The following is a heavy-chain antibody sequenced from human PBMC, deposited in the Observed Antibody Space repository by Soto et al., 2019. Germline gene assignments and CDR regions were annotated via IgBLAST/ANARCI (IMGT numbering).Heavy chain of an antibody. D-gene: IGHD2-15*01. V-gene: IGHV3-30-3*01. CDR1: GFTFSSYA. Sequence: QVQLVESGGGVVQPGRSLRLSCAASGFTFSSYAMHWVRKAPGKGLEWVAVISYDGSNKYYADSVKGRFTISRDNSKNTVYLQMNSLRAEDTAVYYCARDLYWSGGRCFSYGMDVWGQGTTVTVSS. J-gene: IGHJ6*02. CDR2: ISYDGSNK. CDR3: ARDLYWSGGRCFSYGMDV.